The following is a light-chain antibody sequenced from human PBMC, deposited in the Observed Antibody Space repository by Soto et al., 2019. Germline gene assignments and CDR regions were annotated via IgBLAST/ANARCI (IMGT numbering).Light chain of an antibody. CDR2: SAS. J-gene: IGKJ1*01. CDR3: QHYNSYSEA. CDR1: HSVSSN. Sequence: VVMTQSPATLSVSPGQRATLSCWASHSVSSNLAWYQQKPGQAPRLLIYSASIRATGIPARFSGSGSGTEFTLTINSLQSEDFATYYCQHYNSYSEAFGQGTKVELK. V-gene: IGKV3-15*01.